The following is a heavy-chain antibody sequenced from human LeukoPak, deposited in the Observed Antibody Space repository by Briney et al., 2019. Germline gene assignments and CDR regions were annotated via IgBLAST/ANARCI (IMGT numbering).Heavy chain of an antibody. Sequence: ASVKVSCKASGYTFTGYYMHWVRQAPGQGLEWMGWINPNSGGTNYAQKLQGRVTMTTDTSTSTAYMELRSLRSDDTAVYYCARLGYCSSTSCYTSNYGMDVWGQGTTVTVSS. V-gene: IGHV1-2*02. CDR1: GYTFTGYY. CDR3: ARLGYCSSTSCYTSNYGMDV. J-gene: IGHJ6*02. CDR2: INPNSGGT. D-gene: IGHD2-2*02.